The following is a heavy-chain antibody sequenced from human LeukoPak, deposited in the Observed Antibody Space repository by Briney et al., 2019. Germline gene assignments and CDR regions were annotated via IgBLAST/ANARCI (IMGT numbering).Heavy chain of an antibody. CDR3: AKDRFYDFDY. CDR2: IGHDGDNE. CDR1: GFTFSSYS. J-gene: IGHJ4*02. V-gene: IGHV3-30*02. Sequence: GSLRLSCAASGFTFSSYSMNWVRQAPGKGLEWVTFIGHDGDNEQYAQSVRGRFTISRDKSKNTVYLQMNSLRAEDTAVYYCAKDRFYDFDYWGQGTLVTVSS. D-gene: IGHD3-16*01.